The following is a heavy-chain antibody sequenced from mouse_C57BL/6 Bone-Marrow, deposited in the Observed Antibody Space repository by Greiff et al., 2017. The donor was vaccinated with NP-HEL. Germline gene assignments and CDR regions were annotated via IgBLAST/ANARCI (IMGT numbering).Heavy chain of an antibody. CDR1: GFTFSSYG. V-gene: IGHV5-6*01. D-gene: IGHD1-1*01. J-gene: IGHJ1*03. Sequence: VQLMESGGDLVKPGGSLKLSCAASGFTFSSYGMSWVRQTPDKRLEWVATISSGGSYTYYPDSVKGRFTISRDNAKNTLYLQMSSLKSEDTAMYYCARPGDYYGSSSYWYFDVWGTGTTVTVSS. CDR2: ISSGGSYT. CDR3: ARPGDYYGSSSYWYFDV.